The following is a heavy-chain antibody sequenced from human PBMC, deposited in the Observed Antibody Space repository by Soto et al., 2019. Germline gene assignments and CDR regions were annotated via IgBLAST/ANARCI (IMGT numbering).Heavy chain of an antibody. CDR2: IYYSGST. Sequence: QLQLQESGPGLVKPSETLSLTGPVPVGPIGSSSYSWGWIRQPPGKGREWIGSIYYSGSTYYNPSLKSRVTISVDTSKNQFSLKLSSVTAADTAVYYCANRFQGSGSYYNNFDYWGQGTLVTVSS. CDR1: VGPIGSSSYS. J-gene: IGHJ4*02. CDR3: ANRFQGSGSYYNNFDY. D-gene: IGHD3-10*01. V-gene: IGHV4-39*01.